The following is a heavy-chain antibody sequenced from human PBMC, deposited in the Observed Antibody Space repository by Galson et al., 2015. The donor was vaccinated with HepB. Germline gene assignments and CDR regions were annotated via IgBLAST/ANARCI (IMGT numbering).Heavy chain of an antibody. V-gene: IGHV3-30*18. CDR1: GFTFSSYS. Sequence: SLRLSCAASGFTFSSYSMNWVRQAPGKGLEWVAVISYDGSNKYYADSVKGRFTISRDNSKNTLYLQMNSLRAEDTAVYYCAKDRGYSRKSPDYWGQGTLVTVSS. J-gene: IGHJ4*02. D-gene: IGHD6-13*01. CDR3: AKDRGYSRKSPDY. CDR2: ISYDGSNK.